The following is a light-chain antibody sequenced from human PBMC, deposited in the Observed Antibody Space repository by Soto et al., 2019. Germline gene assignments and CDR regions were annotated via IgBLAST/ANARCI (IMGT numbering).Light chain of an antibody. CDR1: NSDVNY. V-gene: IGLV2-14*01. J-gene: IGLJ1*01. CDR3: SSSTSSSTFV. CDR2: EVS. Sequence: QSVLTQPASVSGAPGQSITISCTGTNSDVNYVSWHQQHPGKAPRLMIYEVSKRSSGVSNRFSGSKSGNTASLTISGLQAEDEAEYYCSSSTSSSTFVFGTGTKLT.